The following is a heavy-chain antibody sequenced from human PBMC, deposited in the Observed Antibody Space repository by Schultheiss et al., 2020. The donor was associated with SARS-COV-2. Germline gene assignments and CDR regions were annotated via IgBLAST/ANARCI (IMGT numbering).Heavy chain of an antibody. D-gene: IGHD3-3*01. CDR2: IWYDGSNK. J-gene: IGHJ6*02. V-gene: IGHV3-33*08. Sequence: GGSLRLSCAASGFTFSSYGMHWVRQAPGKGLEWVAVIWYDGSNKYYADSVKGRFTISRDNSKNTLYLQMNSLRAEDTAVYYCASGITIFGVACAMDVWGQGTMVTVSS. CDR3: ASGITIFGVACAMDV. CDR1: GFTFSSYG.